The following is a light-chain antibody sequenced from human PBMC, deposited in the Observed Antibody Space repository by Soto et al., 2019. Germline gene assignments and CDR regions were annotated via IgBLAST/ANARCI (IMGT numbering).Light chain of an antibody. CDR1: QSVSSS. CDR3: QQRSNWPRT. CDR2: DAS. J-gene: IGKJ1*01. Sequence: EIVLAQSPGTLSLSPGESATLSCRASQSVSSSFLAWYQQKAGQAPRLLIYDASNRATGIPARFSGSGSGTDFTLTISSLEPEDFAVYYCQQRSNWPRTFGQGTKVDIK. V-gene: IGKV3-11*01.